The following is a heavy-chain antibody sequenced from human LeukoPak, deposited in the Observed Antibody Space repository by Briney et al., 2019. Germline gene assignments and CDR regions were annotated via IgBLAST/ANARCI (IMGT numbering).Heavy chain of an antibody. CDR1: GGSFSGYY. J-gene: IGHJ4*02. CDR3: ARGGDVGMKAPIDY. Sequence: PSETLSLTCAVYGGSFSGYYWSWIRQPPGKGLEWIGEINHSGSTNYNPSLKSRVTISVDTSKNQFSLKLSSVTAADTAVYYCARGGDVGMKAPIDYWGQGTLVTVSS. V-gene: IGHV4-34*01. CDR2: INHSGST. D-gene: IGHD4-17*01.